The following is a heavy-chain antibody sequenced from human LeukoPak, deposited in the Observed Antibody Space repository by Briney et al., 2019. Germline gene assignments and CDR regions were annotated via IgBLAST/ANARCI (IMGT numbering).Heavy chain of an antibody. Sequence: PGGSLRLSCAASGFTFSSYGMHWVRQAPGEGLEWVAAISHDGVKENYVDSVKGRFTVSRDISKNTVYLQMNSLRAEDTAVYYCARDGRDFDYWGQGTLVTVSS. CDR1: GFTFSSYG. J-gene: IGHJ4*02. CDR3: ARDGRDFDY. V-gene: IGHV3-30*03. CDR2: ISHDGVKE. D-gene: IGHD1-26*01.